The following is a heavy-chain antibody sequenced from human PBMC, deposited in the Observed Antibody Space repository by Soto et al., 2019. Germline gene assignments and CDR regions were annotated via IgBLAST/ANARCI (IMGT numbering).Heavy chain of an antibody. V-gene: IGHV4-59*08. CDR1: GGSISSYY. J-gene: IGHJ4*02. Sequence: SETLSLTCTVSGGSISSYYWSWIRQPPGKGLEWIGYIYYSGSTNYNPSLKSRVTISVDTSKNQFSLKLSSVTAADTAVYYCARHSRITMVRGVKKDFDYWGQGTLVTVSS. D-gene: IGHD3-10*01. CDR3: ARHSRITMVRGVKKDFDY. CDR2: IYYSGST.